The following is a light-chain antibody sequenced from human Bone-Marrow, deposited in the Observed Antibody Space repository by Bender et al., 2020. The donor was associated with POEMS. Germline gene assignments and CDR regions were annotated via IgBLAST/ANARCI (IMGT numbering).Light chain of an antibody. CDR2: DVR. Sequence: QSALTQPASVSGSPGQSVTISCTGTSSDVGGYDYVSWYQQHPGKAPKLMIYDVRKRPSGVPDRFSGSKSGNTASLTISGLQTDDEADYYCCSYAGTDGVDFGGGTEVTVL. CDR1: SSDVGGYDY. CDR3: CSYAGTDGVD. V-gene: IGLV2-11*01. J-gene: IGLJ2*01.